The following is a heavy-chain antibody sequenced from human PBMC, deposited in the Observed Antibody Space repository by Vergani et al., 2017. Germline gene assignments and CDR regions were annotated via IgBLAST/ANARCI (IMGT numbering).Heavy chain of an antibody. J-gene: IGHJ6*02. D-gene: IGHD3/OR15-3a*01. Sequence: EVQLLESGGGLVQPGGSLRLSCAASGFTFSSYAMSWVRQAPGKGLEWVSAIRGSGGSTYYEDSVKGRFTISRDKSKNTLYLQMNSLRAEDTAVYYCARGWDWMDGWGQGTTVTVSS. V-gene: IGHV3-23*01. CDR2: IRGSGGST. CDR3: ARGWDWMDG. CDR1: GFTFSSYA.